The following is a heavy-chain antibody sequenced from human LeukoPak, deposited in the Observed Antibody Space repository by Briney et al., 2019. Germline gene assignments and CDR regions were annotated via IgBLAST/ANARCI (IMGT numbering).Heavy chain of an antibody. V-gene: IGHV3-23*01. CDR3: AKGVGYSYGYAFDY. CDR2: ISGSGGST. J-gene: IGHJ4*02. Sequence: PGGSLRLSCAASGFTFSSYAMSWVRQAPGKGLEWVSAISGSGGSTYYADSMKGRFTISRDNSKNTLYLQMNSLRAEDTAVYYCAKGVGYSYGYAFDYWGQGTLVTVSS. D-gene: IGHD5-18*01. CDR1: GFTFSSYA.